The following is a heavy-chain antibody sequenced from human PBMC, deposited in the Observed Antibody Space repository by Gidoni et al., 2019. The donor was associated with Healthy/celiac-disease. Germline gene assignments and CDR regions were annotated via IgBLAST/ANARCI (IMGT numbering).Heavy chain of an antibody. CDR2: ISSSSSTI. Sequence: EVQLVESGGGLVQPGGSLRLSCAASGFTFSSYSMNWVRQAPGKGLEWVSYISSSSSTIYYADSVKGRFTISRDNAKNSLYLQMNSLRDEDTAVYYCARRYSSGWYDWFDPWGQGTLVTVSS. V-gene: IGHV3-48*02. J-gene: IGHJ5*02. D-gene: IGHD6-19*01. CDR1: GFTFSSYS. CDR3: ARRYSSGWYDWFDP.